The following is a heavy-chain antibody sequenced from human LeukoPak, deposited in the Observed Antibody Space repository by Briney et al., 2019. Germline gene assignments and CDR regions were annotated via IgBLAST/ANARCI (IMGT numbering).Heavy chain of an antibody. CDR2: ISKRSGHI. Sequence: GGSLRLSCAASGFTFKSFVMGWVRQAPGRGLEWVSYISKRSGHIYHTDSVEGRFTTSRDNANDSVYLQMNNLRVEDTAIYFCARFDGGFDSWGQGTLVTVS. D-gene: IGHD3-9*01. CDR3: ARFDGGFDS. CDR1: GFTFKSFV. V-gene: IGHV3-21*05. J-gene: IGHJ4*02.